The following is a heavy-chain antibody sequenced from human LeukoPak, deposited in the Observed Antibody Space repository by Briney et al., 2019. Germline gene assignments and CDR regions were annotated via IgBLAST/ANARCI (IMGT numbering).Heavy chain of an antibody. CDR3: ARDNWNYGSSMDV. D-gene: IGHD1-7*01. V-gene: IGHV4-59*01. J-gene: IGHJ6*02. Sequence: SETLSLTCTVSGGSISRYYWSWIRRSPGKGLEWIGYIDDSGNTNYNPSLKSQVTISVDTSKNQFSLKLSSVTAADTAVYYCARDNWNYGSSMDVWGQGTTVTVSS. CDR2: IDDSGNT. CDR1: GGSISRYY.